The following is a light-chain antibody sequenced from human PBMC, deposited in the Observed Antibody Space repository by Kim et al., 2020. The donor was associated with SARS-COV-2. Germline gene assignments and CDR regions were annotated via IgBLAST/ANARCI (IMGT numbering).Light chain of an antibody. CDR3: SSYTSSSFWV. V-gene: IGLV2-14*03. J-gene: IGLJ3*02. CDR2: DVS. CDR1: SSDVGGYNY. Sequence: QSALTQPASVSGSPGQSITISCTGTSSDVGGYNYVSWYQQHPGKAPKLMIYDVSNRPSGVSNRFSGSKSGNTASLTISGLQAEVEADYYCSSYTSSSFWVFGGGTQLTVL.